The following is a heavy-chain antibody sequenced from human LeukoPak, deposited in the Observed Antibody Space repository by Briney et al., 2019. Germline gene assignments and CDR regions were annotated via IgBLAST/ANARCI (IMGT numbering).Heavy chain of an antibody. V-gene: IGHV3-74*01. CDR1: GFTFSTYW. D-gene: IGHD5-18*01. J-gene: IGHJ2*01. Sequence: GGSLRLSCAASGFTFSTYWMHWVRQAPGKGLVWVSRISSDGSITSYADSVKGRFTISRDNAKNTLYLQMNSLRADDTAVYYCARAHGYSYGDWYFDLWGRGTLVTVSS. CDR3: ARAHGYSYGDWYFDL. CDR2: ISSDGSIT.